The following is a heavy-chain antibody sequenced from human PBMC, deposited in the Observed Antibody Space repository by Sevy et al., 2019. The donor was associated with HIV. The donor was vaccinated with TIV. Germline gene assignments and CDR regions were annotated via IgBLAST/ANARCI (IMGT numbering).Heavy chain of an antibody. D-gene: IGHD5-12*01. Sequence: SETLSLTCTVSGGSISSYYWSWIRQPPGKGLEWIGYIFYSGSPNYNPSPKSRVTISVHTSKNQFSLKLSSVTAADTAVYYCARHNYGYDGDYYGLDVWGQGTTVTVSS. CDR2: IFYSGSP. CDR1: GGSISSYY. CDR3: ARHNYGYDGDYYGLDV. V-gene: IGHV4-59*01. J-gene: IGHJ6*02.